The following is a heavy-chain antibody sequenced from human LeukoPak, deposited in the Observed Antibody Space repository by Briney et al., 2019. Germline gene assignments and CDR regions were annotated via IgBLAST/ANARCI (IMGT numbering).Heavy chain of an antibody. CDR2: IYYSGST. Sequence: PSETLSLTCTVSGGSISSYYWSWIRQPPGKGLEWIGYIYYSGSTNYNPSLKSRVTISADTSKNQFSLKLSSVTAADTAVYYCARDSQYCSGGSCNSNWGQGTLVTVSS. CDR1: GGSISSYY. D-gene: IGHD2-15*01. V-gene: IGHV4-59*01. J-gene: IGHJ4*02. CDR3: ARDSQYCSGGSCNSN.